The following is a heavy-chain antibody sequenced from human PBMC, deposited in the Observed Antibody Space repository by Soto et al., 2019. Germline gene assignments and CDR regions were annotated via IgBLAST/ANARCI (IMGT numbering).Heavy chain of an antibody. V-gene: IGHV3-49*03. CDR3: TRGVPGIAAADYYYYGMDV. CDR2: IRSKAYGGTT. D-gene: IGHD6-13*01. Sequence: GGSLRLSCTASGFTFGDYAMSWFRQAPGKGLEWVGFIRSKAYGGTTEYAASVKGRFTISRDDSKSIAYLQMNSLKTEDTAVYYCTRGVPGIAAADYYYYGMDVWGQGTTVTVSS. J-gene: IGHJ6*02. CDR1: GFTFGDYA.